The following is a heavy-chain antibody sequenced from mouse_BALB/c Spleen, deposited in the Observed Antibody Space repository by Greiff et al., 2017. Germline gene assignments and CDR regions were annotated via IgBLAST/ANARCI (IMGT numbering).Heavy chain of an antibody. Sequence: QLQQSGPELVKPGASVKMSCKASGYTFTSYVMHWVKQKPGQGLEWIGYINPYNDGTKYNEKFKGKATLTSDKSSSTAYMELSSLTSEDSAVYYCAPLTTTYAMDYWGQGTSVTVSS. D-gene: IGHD1-1*01. CDR2: INPYNDGT. CDR3: APLTTTYAMDY. V-gene: IGHV1-14*01. CDR1: GYTFTSYV. J-gene: IGHJ4*01.